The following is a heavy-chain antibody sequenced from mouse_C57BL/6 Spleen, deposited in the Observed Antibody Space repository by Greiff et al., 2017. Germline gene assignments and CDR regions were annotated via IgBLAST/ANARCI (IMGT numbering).Heavy chain of an antibody. J-gene: IGHJ4*01. CDR2: FHPYNDDT. Sequence: QVQLQQSGAELVKPGASVKMSCKASGYTFTTYPIEWMKQNHGKSLEWIGNFHPYNDDTKYNEKFKGKATLTVEQSSSTVYLELSRLPSADSAVYYCARRGYGYDYYAMDYWGQGTSVTVSS. CDR1: GYTFTTYP. CDR3: ARRGYGYDYYAMDY. V-gene: IGHV1-47*01. D-gene: IGHD2-2*01.